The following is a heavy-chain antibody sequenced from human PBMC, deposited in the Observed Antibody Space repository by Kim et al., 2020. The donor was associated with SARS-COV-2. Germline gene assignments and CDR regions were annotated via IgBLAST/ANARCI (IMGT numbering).Heavy chain of an antibody. CDR1: GGTFGNYG. Sequence: SVKVSCKTSGGTFGNYGFAWVRLAPGQGLEWMGGIIPVSDTRDYAQKFQGRLTFIADESTSTAYMELTTLKSDDTAVYYCARARTGSLYYYFGIDVWGPGTTVTVSS. D-gene: IGHD1-1*01. CDR3: ARARTGSLYYYFGIDV. CDR2: IIPVSDTR. V-gene: IGHV1-69*13. J-gene: IGHJ6*02.